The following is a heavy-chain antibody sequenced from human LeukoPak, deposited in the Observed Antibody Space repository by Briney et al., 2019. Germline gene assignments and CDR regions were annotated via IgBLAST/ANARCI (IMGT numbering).Heavy chain of an antibody. V-gene: IGHV3-23*01. CDR2: ISSSGGST. J-gene: IGHJ6*03. D-gene: IGHD3-22*01. Sequence: PGGSLRLSCAASGFIFSNYAMSWVRQAPGKGLEWVSGISSSGGSTHYADSVKGRFTISRDNSQNTLYLQMNSLRAEDTAVYYCAKDYYGSPFYYMDVWGKGTTVTVSS. CDR1: GFIFSNYA. CDR3: AKDYYGSPFYYMDV.